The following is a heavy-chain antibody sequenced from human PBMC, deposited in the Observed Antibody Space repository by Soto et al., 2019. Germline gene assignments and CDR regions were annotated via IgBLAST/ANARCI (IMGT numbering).Heavy chain of an antibody. CDR1: GGSFSGYY. V-gene: IGHV4-34*01. D-gene: IGHD1-26*01. Sequence: SETLSLTCAVYGGSFSGYYWSWIRQPPGKGLEWIGEINHSGSTNYNPSLKSRVTISVDTSKNQFSLKLSSVTAADTAVYYCERGKPILGFDPWGQGTLVTVSS. CDR2: INHSGST. J-gene: IGHJ5*02. CDR3: ERGKPILGFDP.